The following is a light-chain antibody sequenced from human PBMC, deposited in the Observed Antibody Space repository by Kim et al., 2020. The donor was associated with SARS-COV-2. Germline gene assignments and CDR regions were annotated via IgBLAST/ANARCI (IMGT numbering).Light chain of an antibody. J-gene: IGLJ3*02. CDR2: EVS. V-gene: IGLV2-23*02. CDR1: SSDVGSYNL. Sequence: PGQSITSSCTGTSSDVGSYNLVSWYQQHPGKAPKLMIYEVSKRPSGVSNRFSGSKSGNTASLTISGLQAEDEADYYCCSYAGSSTSFGGGTQLTVL. CDR3: CSYAGSSTS.